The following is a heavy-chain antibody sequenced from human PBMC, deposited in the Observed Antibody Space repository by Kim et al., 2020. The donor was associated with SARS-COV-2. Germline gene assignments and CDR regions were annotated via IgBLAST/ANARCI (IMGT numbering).Heavy chain of an antibody. CDR3: ARGLISTEKKWQQLVRGGDWYFDL. J-gene: IGHJ2*01. Sequence: SETLSLTCAVYGGSFSGYYWSWIRQPPGKGLEWIGEINHSGSTNYNPSLKSRVTISVDTSKNQFSLKLSSVTAADTAVYYCARGLISTEKKWQQLVRGGDWYFDLWGRGTLVTVSS. CDR1: GGSFSGYY. D-gene: IGHD6-13*01. V-gene: IGHV4-34*01. CDR2: INHSGST.